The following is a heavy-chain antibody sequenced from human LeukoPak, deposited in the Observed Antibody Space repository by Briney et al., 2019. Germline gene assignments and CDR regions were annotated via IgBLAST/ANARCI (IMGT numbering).Heavy chain of an antibody. CDR2: IYYSGST. Sequence: PSETLSLTCTVSGGSISSYYWSWIRQPPGKGLEWIGYIYYSGSTNYSPSLKSRVTISVDTSKNQFSLKLSSVTAADTAVYYCARWAKYYYGSGTPYYYGMDVWGKGTTVTVSS. CDR1: GGSISSYY. J-gene: IGHJ6*04. D-gene: IGHD3-10*01. CDR3: ARWAKYYYGSGTPYYYGMDV. V-gene: IGHV4-59*01.